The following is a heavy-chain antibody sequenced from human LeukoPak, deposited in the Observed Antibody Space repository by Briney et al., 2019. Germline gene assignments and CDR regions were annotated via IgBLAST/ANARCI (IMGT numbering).Heavy chain of an antibody. Sequence: GGSLRLSCAASGFTFSSHGMHWVRQAPGKGLEWVAVISYDENNKYYADSVKGRFTISRDTSKNTLYLQMNSLRAEDTAVYYCARRGRSYYYYNSDPFDYWGQGTLVTVSS. CDR3: ARRGRSYYYYNSDPFDY. CDR1: GFTFSSHG. J-gene: IGHJ4*02. CDR2: ISYDENNK. D-gene: IGHD3-22*01. V-gene: IGHV3-30*03.